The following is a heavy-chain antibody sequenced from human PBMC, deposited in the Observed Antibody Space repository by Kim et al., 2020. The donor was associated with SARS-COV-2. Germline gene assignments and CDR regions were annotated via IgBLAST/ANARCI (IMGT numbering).Heavy chain of an antibody. CDR2: INPNSGGT. V-gene: IGHV1-2*02. CDR3: ARDPVTVTTLYYYYYGMDV. Sequence: ASVKVSCKASGYTFTGYYMHWVRQAPGQGLEWMGWINPNSGGTNYAQKFQGRVTMTKDTSISTAYMELSRLRSDDTAVYYCARDPVTVTTLYYYYYGMDVWGQGTTVTVSS. J-gene: IGHJ6*02. CDR1: GYTFTGYY. D-gene: IGHD4-17*01.